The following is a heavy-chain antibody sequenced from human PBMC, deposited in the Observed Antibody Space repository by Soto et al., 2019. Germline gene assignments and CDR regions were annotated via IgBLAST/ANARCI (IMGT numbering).Heavy chain of an antibody. J-gene: IGHJ5*02. CDR2: IIPIFGTA. D-gene: IGHD4-17*01. CDR1: GGTFSSYA. CDR3: ARPSTVTIGDSNWFDP. V-gene: IGHV1-69*05. Sequence: QVQLVQSGAEVKKPGSSVKVSCKASGGTFSSYAISWVRQAPGQGLEWMGGIIPIFGTANYAQKFQGRVTITXXEXTXXAYMELSSMRSEDTAVYYCARPSTVTIGDSNWFDPWGQGTLVTVSS.